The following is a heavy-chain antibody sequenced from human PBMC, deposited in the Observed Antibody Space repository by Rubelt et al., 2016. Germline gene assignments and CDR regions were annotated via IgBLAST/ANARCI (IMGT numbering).Heavy chain of an antibody. CDR3: ARSDTIFGVVLKWYYFDS. CDR2: IYHTGRT. Sequence: QVRLQESGPGLVKPSETLSLTCSVSGYSISNGYYWGWIRQPPGKGLEWIGNIYHTGRTYYNPSIKSRVTISVDTSQNYFSLKMNSLTAAETAVYYCARSDTIFGVVLKWYYFDSWGQGTLVTVSS. D-gene: IGHD3-3*01. CDR1: GYSISNGYY. V-gene: IGHV4-38-2*02. J-gene: IGHJ4*02.